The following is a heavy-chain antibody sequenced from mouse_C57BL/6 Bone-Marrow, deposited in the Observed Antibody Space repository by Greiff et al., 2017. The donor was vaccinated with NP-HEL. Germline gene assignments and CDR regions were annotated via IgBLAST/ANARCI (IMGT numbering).Heavy chain of an antibody. CDR3: ARRGYSNPWFAY. CDR2: IWSGGST. Sequence: QVQLQQSGPGLVQPSQCLSITCTVSGFSLTSYGVHWVRQSPGKGLEWLGVIWSGGSTDYNAAFISRLSISKDNSKSQVFFKMNSLQADDTAIYYCARRGYSNPWFAYWGQGTLVTVSA. J-gene: IGHJ3*01. D-gene: IGHD2-5*01. V-gene: IGHV2-2*01. CDR1: GFSLTSYG.